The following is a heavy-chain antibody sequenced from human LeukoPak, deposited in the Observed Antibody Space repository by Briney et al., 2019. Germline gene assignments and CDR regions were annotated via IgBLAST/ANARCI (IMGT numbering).Heavy chain of an antibody. Sequence: PSETLSLTCTVSGGSISRDYWSWIRQPPGKGLEWIGYIYYTGITNYNPSLKSRVTMSVDTSKNQFSLKLSSVTAADTAVYYCAREKVAARAGLVYYYYYYMDVWGKGTTVTVSS. CDR3: AREKVAARAGLVYYYYYYMDV. V-gene: IGHV4-59*12. CDR1: GGSISRDY. J-gene: IGHJ6*03. D-gene: IGHD6-6*01. CDR2: IYYTGIT.